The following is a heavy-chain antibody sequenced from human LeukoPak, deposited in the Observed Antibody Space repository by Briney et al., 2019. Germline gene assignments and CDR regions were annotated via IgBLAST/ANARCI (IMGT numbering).Heavy chain of an antibody. J-gene: IGHJ1*01. CDR2: IKSDGST. D-gene: IGHD3-22*01. CDR1: GFTFSSYW. V-gene: IGHV3-74*01. CDR3: ARAPSEIGGYYPEYFRH. Sequence: GGSLRLSCAASGFTFSSYWMHWVRQAPGKGLVWVSRIKSDGSTNYADSVKGRFTISRGNAKNTVSLQMNSLGAEDTGVYSCARAPSEIGGYYPEYFRHWGQGTLVTVSS.